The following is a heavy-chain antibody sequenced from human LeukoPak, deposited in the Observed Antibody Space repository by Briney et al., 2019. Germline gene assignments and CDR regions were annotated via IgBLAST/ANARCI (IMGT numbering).Heavy chain of an antibody. J-gene: IGHJ1*01. Sequence: ASVKVSCKASGYTFTDYAMSWVRQAPGQGLESMGWISAYNGNTNYAQKLQGRVTMTTDTSTSTAYMELRSLRSDDTAVYYCARDTFAIAAATYFQHWGQGTLVTVSS. V-gene: IGHV1-18*01. CDR3: ARDTFAIAAATYFQH. CDR1: GYTFTDYA. D-gene: IGHD6-13*01. CDR2: ISAYNGNT.